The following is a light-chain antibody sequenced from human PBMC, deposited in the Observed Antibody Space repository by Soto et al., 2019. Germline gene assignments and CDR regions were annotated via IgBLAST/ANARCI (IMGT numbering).Light chain of an antibody. V-gene: IGKV3-20*01. CDR3: HQYSTSPRT. Sequence: EIVLTQSPGTLSLSPGERATLSCRASQSVSSSNLAWYQQQPGQAPRLLIYGTSERATGIPDRFSGSGSGTDFTLTISRLEPEDFAVYYCHQYSTSPRTFGQGTKVEIK. CDR2: GTS. J-gene: IGKJ1*01. CDR1: QSVSSSN.